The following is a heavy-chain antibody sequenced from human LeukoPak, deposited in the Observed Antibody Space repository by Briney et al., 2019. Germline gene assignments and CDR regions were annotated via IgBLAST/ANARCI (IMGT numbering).Heavy chain of an antibody. CDR3: TRERVGASSDAFDI. CDR1: GGSMSSGTYY. J-gene: IGHJ3*02. CDR2: IFSSGNN. V-gene: IGHV4-61*02. D-gene: IGHD1-26*01. Sequence: SQTLSLTCTVSGGSMSSGTYYWSWIRQPAGKGLEYIGRIFSSGNNNYNPSLKSRITMSTDTSKNQFSLNLSSVTAADSAVYYCTRERVGASSDAFDIWGQGTMVTVSS.